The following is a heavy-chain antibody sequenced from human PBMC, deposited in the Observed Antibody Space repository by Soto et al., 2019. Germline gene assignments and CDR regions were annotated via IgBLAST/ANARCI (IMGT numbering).Heavy chain of an antibody. CDR3: AQMWGDGYNVRYFDY. V-gene: IGHV4-31*03. D-gene: IGHD3-10*02. CDR2: IYYSGST. J-gene: IGHJ4*02. Sequence: SETLSLTCTVSGGSISSGGYCWSWIRQHPGKGLEWIGYIYYSGSTYYNPSLKSRVTIPVDTSKNQFSLKLSSVTAADTAVYYCAQMWGDGYNVRYFDYWGQGTLVTVSS. CDR1: GGSISSGGYC.